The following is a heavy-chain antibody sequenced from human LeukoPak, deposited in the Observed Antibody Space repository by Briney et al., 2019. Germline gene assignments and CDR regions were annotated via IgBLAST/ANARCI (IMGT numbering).Heavy chain of an antibody. CDR2: INHNGGT. V-gene: IGHV4-34*01. CDR3: ARGWGPAYCGGDCHRHFDY. CDR1: GGSFSGYF. D-gene: IGHD2-21*02. J-gene: IGHJ4*02. Sequence: SETLSLTCAVYGGSFSGYFWSWIRQPPGKGLEWIGDINHNGGTNYNPSLKSRVTISVDTSKNQFSLKLSSVTAADTALYYCARGWGPAYCGGDCHRHFDYWGQGTLVTVSS.